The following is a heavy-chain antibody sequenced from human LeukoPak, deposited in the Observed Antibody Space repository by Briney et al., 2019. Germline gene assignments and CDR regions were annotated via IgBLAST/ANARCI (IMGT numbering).Heavy chain of an antibody. CDR2: IYTSGST. CDR1: GGSISSSSYY. CDR3: AKGPKAGGGDYYDSSGYYPDAFDI. J-gene: IGHJ3*02. V-gene: IGHV4-61*02. D-gene: IGHD3-22*01. Sequence: PSETLSLTCTVSGGSISSSSYYWSWIRQPAGKGLEWIGRIYTSGSTNYNPSLKSRVTMSVDTSKNQFSLKLSSVTAADTAVYYCAKGPKAGGGDYYDSSGYYPDAFDIWGQGTMVTVSS.